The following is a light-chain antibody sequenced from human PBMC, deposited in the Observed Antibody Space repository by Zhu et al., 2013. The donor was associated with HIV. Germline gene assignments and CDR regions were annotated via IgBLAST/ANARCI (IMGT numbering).Light chain of an antibody. J-gene: IGKJ1*01. V-gene: IGKV4-1*01. CDR1: QSVLYSSNNKNY. Sequence: DIVMTQSPDSLAVSLGERATINCKSSQSVLYSSNNKNYLAWYQQKPGQPPQLLIYWASTRESGVPDRFSGSGSGTDFTLTISSLQAEDVAVYYCQQYYITPWTFGQGTKVEIK. CDR3: QQYYITPWT. CDR2: WAS.